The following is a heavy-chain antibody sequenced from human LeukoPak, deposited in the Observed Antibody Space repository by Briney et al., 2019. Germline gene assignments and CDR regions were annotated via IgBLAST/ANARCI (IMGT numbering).Heavy chain of an antibody. CDR2: IYYSGST. CDR3: ARDGDYGGNSNWFDP. CDR1: GGSISSYY. D-gene: IGHD4-23*01. Sequence: PSETLSLTCTVSGGSISSYYWSWIRQPPGKGLEWIGYIYYSGSTNYNPSLKSRVTISVDTSKDQFSLKVSSVTAADTAVYYCARDGDYGGNSNWFDPWGQGTLVTVSS. J-gene: IGHJ5*02. V-gene: IGHV4-59*12.